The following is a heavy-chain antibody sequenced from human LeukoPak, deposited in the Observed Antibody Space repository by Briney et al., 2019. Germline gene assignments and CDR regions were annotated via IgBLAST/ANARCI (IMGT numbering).Heavy chain of an antibody. D-gene: IGHD3-10*01. Sequence: PGRSLRLSCAASGFTFSSYGMHWVHQAPGKGLEWVAVIWYDGSNKYYADSVKGRFTISRDNSKNTLYLQMNSLRAEDTAVYYCAKEIPITMVRGVSPMDVWGKGTTVTVSS. CDR3: AKEIPITMVRGVSPMDV. CDR1: GFTFSSYG. V-gene: IGHV3-33*06. CDR2: IWYDGSNK. J-gene: IGHJ6*03.